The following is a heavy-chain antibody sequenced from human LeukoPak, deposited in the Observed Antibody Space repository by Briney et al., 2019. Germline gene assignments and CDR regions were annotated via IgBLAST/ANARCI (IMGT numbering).Heavy chain of an antibody. J-gene: IGHJ4*02. CDR1: GFTFRRYS. D-gene: IGHD3-9*01. CDR2: ISSSGNTI. V-gene: IGHV3-48*04. Sequence: GGSLRLSCEGSGFTFRRYSMHWVRQAPGKGLEWISYISSSGNTIYYADSVKGRFTISRDNAKNSLYVEMNNLRGEDTAVYYCARDNFDWRPLDCWGQGTLVTVSS. CDR3: ARDNFDWRPLDC.